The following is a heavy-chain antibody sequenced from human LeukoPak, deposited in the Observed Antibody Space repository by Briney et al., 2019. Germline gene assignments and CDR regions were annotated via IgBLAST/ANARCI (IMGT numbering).Heavy chain of an antibody. CDR3: AKDYDTLTGYYSLSDY. Sequence: PGGSLRLSFAASGFTFSSYAMSWVRQAPGKGLEWVSVISGSGGSTSYADSVKGRFTVSRDNSKNMLYLQMNSLRAEDTAIYYCAKDYDTLTGYYSLSDYWGQGTLVTVSS. D-gene: IGHD3-9*01. V-gene: IGHV3-23*01. J-gene: IGHJ4*02. CDR1: GFTFSSYA. CDR2: ISGSGGST.